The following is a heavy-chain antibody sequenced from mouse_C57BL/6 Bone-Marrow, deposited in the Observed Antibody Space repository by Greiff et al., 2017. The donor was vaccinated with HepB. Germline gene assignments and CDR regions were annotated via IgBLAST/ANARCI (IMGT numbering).Heavy chain of an antibody. CDR1: GFTFSDYY. J-gene: IGHJ4*01. Sequence: EVMLVESGGGLVQPGGSLKLSCAASGFTFSDYYMYWVRQTPEKRLEWVAYISNGGGSTYYPDTVKGRFTISRDNAKNTLYLQMSRLKSEDTAMYYCASSRAMDYWGQGTSVTVSS. CDR3: ASSRAMDY. CDR2: ISNGGGST. V-gene: IGHV5-12*01.